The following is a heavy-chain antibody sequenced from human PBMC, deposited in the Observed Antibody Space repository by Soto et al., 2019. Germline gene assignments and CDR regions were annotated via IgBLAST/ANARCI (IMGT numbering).Heavy chain of an antibody. CDR1: GFTFGDYA. Sequence: ESGGGLVQPGRSLRLSCTASGFTFGDYAMSWVRQAPGKGLEWVGFIRSKAYGGTTEYAASVKGRFTISRDDSKSIAYLQMNSLKTEDTAVYYCTRDWGPQLLSRASFDYWGQGTLVTVSS. CDR3: TRDWGPQLLSRASFDY. V-gene: IGHV3-49*04. CDR2: IRSKAYGGTT. D-gene: IGHD2-2*01. J-gene: IGHJ4*02.